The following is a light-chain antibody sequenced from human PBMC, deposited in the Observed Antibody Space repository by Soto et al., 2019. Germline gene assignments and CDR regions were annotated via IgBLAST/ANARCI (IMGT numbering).Light chain of an antibody. V-gene: IGKV3-15*01. CDR1: QSVSSN. J-gene: IGKJ2*01. CDR3: QQYDTWSPA. CDR2: GAS. Sequence: EVLMTQSPSTLSVSPGERATLSCRASQSVSSNLAWYQQKPGQAPRLLIYGASNMAAGIPDRFSGSGSGTEFTLTISSLQSEDLAAFFCQQYDTWSPAFGQGTKVEIK.